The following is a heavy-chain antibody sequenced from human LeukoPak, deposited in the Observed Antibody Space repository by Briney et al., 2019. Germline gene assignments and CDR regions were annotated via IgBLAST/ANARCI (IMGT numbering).Heavy chain of an antibody. CDR3: ARGRFQGVEYYYYYMDV. D-gene: IGHD3-3*01. J-gene: IGHJ6*03. CDR2: INPSGGST. CDR1: GYYFVTYP. Sequence: ASVKVSCKASGYYFVTYPINWVRQAPGQGLEWMGIINPSGGSTSYAQKFQGRVTMTRDTSTSTVYMELSSLRSEDTAVYYCARGRFQGVEYYYYYMDVWGKGTTVTISS. V-gene: IGHV1-46*01.